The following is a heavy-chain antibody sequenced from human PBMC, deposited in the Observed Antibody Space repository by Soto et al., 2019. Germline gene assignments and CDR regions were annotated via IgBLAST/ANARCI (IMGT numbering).Heavy chain of an antibody. CDR2: IIPIFGTA. V-gene: IGHV1-69*01. J-gene: IGHJ5*02. CDR3: ARCMITFGGVISLLNWFDP. D-gene: IGHD3-16*01. CDR1: GGTFSRYA. Sequence: QVQLVQSGAEVKKPGSSVKVSCKASGGTFSRYAISWVRQAPGQGLEWMGGIIPIFGTANYAQKFQGRVKITADESTSTAYMELSSLRSEDTALYYCARCMITFGGVISLLNWFDPWGQGTLVTVSS.